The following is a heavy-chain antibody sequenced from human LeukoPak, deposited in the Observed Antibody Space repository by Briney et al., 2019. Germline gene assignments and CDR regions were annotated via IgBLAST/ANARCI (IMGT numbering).Heavy chain of an antibody. CDR3: ARGSGWYYY. Sequence: SETLSLTCTVSGGSISSYYWSWIRQPPGKGLEWIGYIYYSGSTNYNPSLKSRVTISVDTSKNQFSLKQSSVTAADTAVYYCARGSGWYYYWGQGTLVTVSS. CDR1: GGSISSYY. D-gene: IGHD6-19*01. CDR2: IYYSGST. J-gene: IGHJ4*02. V-gene: IGHV4-59*08.